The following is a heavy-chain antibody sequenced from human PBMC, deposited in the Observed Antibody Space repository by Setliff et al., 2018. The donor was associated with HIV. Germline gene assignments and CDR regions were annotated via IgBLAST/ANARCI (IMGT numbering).Heavy chain of an antibody. CDR3: ASGGAVSADFDS. V-gene: IGHV4-38-2*01. CDR2: IYHTGST. J-gene: IGHJ4*02. CDR1: GYSIRDNFF. D-gene: IGHD3-16*01. Sequence: SETLSLTCAVSGYSIRDNFFWGWVRQPPGKGLEWIGSIYHTGSTYYNPSLKGRVTISVDTSKNQFSLRLNSVTAADTAVYFCASGGAVSADFDSWGQGTLVTVSS.